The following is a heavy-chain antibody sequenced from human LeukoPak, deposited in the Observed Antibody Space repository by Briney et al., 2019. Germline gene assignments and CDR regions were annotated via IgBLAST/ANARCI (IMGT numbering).Heavy chain of an antibody. CDR3: ASQGHSSWFLKTFDY. CDR1: GYTFTSYA. Sequence: GASVKVSCKASGYTFTSYAMHWVRQAPGQRLEWMGWINAGNGNTKYSQKFQGRVTITRDTSASTAYMELSSLRSEDTAVYYCASQGHSSWFLKTFDYWGQGTLVTVSS. D-gene: IGHD6-13*01. V-gene: IGHV1-3*01. J-gene: IGHJ4*02. CDR2: INAGNGNT.